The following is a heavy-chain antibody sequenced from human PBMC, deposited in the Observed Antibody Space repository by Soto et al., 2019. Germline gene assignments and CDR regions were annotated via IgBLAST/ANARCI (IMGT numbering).Heavy chain of an antibody. Sequence: SVKVSCKASGGTFSSYTISWVRQAPGQGLEWMGRIIPILGIANYAQKFQGRVTITADKSTSTAYMELSRLRSDDTAVYYCARDRAAAGTSGAFDIWGQGTMVTV. D-gene: IGHD6-13*01. CDR1: GGTFSSYT. J-gene: IGHJ3*02. CDR3: ARDRAAAGTSGAFDI. V-gene: IGHV1-69*04. CDR2: IIPILGIA.